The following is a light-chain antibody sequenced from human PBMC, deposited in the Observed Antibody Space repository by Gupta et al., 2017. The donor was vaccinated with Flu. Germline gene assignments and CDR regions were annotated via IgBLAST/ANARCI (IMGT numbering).Light chain of an antibody. CDR3: AAWDDSLNGHYV. Sequence: QSVLAQPPSASGPPGPRVALPCSGSRSNIGSNSVNWYQQVPGTAPKLLSYGNNQRPSGVPDRFSGSKSGTAASLAISGLQSEDEADYDCAAWDDSLNGHYVFGTGTKVTVV. J-gene: IGLJ1*01. CDR1: RSNIGSNS. V-gene: IGLV1-44*01. CDR2: GNN.